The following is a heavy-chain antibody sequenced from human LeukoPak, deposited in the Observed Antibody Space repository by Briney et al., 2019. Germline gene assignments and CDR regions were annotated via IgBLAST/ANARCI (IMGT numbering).Heavy chain of an antibody. CDR3: ATQSAYSSSWYYYYYGMDV. D-gene: IGHD6-13*01. V-gene: IGHV4-34*01. CDR2: INHSGST. J-gene: IGHJ6*02. CDR1: GGSFSGYY. Sequence: SETLSLTCAVYGGSFSGYYWSWIRQPPGKGLEWIGEINHSGSTNYNPSLKSRVTISLDTSKNQFSLKLTSVTAADTAIYYCATQSAYSSSWYYYYYGMDVWGQGTTVTVSS.